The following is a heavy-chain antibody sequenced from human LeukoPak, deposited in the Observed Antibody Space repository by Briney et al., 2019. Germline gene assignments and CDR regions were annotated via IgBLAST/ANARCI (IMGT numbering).Heavy chain of an antibody. CDR3: ARVGGITTIVVLITDAFDI. J-gene: IGHJ3*02. V-gene: IGHV4-39*07. CDR2: ISYSAST. D-gene: IGHD3-22*01. Sequence: SETLSLTCSVSGGSISSRSYYWGWIRHPPGKGLEWIGSISYSASTYYNPSLKSRVTISVDTSKNQFSLKLRSVTAADTAVYYCARVGGITTIVVLITDAFDIWGQGTMVTVSS. CDR1: GGSISSRSYY.